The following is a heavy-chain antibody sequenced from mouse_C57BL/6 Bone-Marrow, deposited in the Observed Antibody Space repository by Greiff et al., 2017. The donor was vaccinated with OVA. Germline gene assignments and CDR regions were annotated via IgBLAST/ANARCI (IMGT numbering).Heavy chain of an antibody. D-gene: IGHD2-4*01. CDR1: GYTFTSYW. J-gene: IGHJ2*01. CDR2: IDPSDSYT. CDR3: ARGYYDYDDYFDY. Sequence: QVQLQQPGAELVKPGASVKLSCKASGYTFTSYWMQWVKQRPGQGLEWIGEIDPSDSYTNYNQKFKGKATVTVDTSSSTAYMQLSSLTSEDSAVYYCARGYYDYDDYFDYWGQGTTLTVSS. V-gene: IGHV1-50*01.